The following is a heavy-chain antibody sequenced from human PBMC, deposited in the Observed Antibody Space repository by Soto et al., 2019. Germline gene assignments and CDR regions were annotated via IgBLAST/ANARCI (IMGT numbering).Heavy chain of an antibody. CDR1: GGTFSSYA. CDR3: ARGGGYSYADYYYYGMDV. D-gene: IGHD5-18*01. Sequence: QVQLVQSGAEVKKPGASVKVSCKASGGTFSSYAISWVRQAPGQGLEWMGGIIPIFGTANYAQKFQGRVTITADESTRTAYMELSSLRSEDTAVYYCARGGGYSYADYYYYGMDVWGQGTTVTVSS. CDR2: IIPIFGTA. V-gene: IGHV1-69*01. J-gene: IGHJ6*02.